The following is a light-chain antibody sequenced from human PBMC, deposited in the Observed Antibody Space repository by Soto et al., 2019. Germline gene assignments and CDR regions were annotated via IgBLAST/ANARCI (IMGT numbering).Light chain of an antibody. V-gene: IGKV1-27*01. J-gene: IGKJ4*01. CDR1: QGIKNY. CDR3: QRYYNAPFT. Sequence: DIPVTQYPSSLSASVGDRVTITCRASQGIKNYLAWYQQKPGEIPKLLIYAASTLESGIPPRFSGSGSGTDFTLIINNLQPEDVATYYCQRYYNAPFTFGGGTKVEIK. CDR2: AAS.